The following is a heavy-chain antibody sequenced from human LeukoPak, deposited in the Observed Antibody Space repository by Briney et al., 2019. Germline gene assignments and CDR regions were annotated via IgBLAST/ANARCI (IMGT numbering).Heavy chain of an antibody. Sequence: SVKVSCKASGYTFTGYYMHWVRQAPGQGLEWMGGIIPTFGTANYAQKFQGRVTITADESTSTAYMELSSLRSEDTAVYYCARSRGGLYSRPPRRWIFDYWGQGTLVTVSS. CDR3: ARSRGGLYSRPPRRWIFDY. CDR1: GYTFTGYY. J-gene: IGHJ4*02. CDR2: IIPTFGTA. V-gene: IGHV1-69*13. D-gene: IGHD6-13*01.